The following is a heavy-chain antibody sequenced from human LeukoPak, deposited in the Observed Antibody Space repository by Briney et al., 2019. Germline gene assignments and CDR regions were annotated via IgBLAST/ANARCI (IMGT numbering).Heavy chain of an antibody. CDR1: GGSFSGYY. CDR2: INHSGST. Sequence: KPSETLSLTCAVYGGSFSGYYWSWLRQPPGKGLEWIGEINHSGSTNYNPSLKSRVTISVDMSKNQFSLKLSSVTAADTAVYYCARLTKYNWNYSDYWGQGTLVTVSS. J-gene: IGHJ4*02. CDR3: ARLTKYNWNYSDY. V-gene: IGHV4-34*01. D-gene: IGHD1-20*01.